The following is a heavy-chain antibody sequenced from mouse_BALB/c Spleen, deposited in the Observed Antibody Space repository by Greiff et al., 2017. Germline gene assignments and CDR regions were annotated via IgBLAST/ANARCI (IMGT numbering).Heavy chain of an antibody. CDR3: ASEVYGNYAMDY. V-gene: IGHV3-6*02. CDR1: GYSITSGYS. CDR2: ISYDGSN. Sequence: EVQVVASGPGLVKPSQSLSLTCSVTGYSITSGYSWNWIRQFPGNKLEWMGYISYDGSNNYNPSLKNRISITHDTSKNQFFLKLNSVTTEDTATYYCASEVYGNYAMDYGGQGTSVTVSS. D-gene: IGHD2-1*01. J-gene: IGHJ4*01.